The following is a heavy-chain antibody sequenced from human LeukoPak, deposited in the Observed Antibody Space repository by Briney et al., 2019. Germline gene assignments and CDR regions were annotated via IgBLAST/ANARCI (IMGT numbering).Heavy chain of an antibody. CDR3: ARQKVYGITSGGPAISYYYYYMDV. V-gene: IGHV3-7*01. CDR2: IKQDGSEK. D-gene: IGHD6-13*01. J-gene: IGHJ6*03. Sequence: GGSLRLSCEASGFTFSSYWMRWVRQAPGKGLEWVANIKQDGSEKYYVDSVKGRFTISRDNAKKSLYLQMNSLRAEDTAVYYCARQKVYGITSGGPAISYYYYYMDVWGKGTTVTISS. CDR1: GFTFSSYW.